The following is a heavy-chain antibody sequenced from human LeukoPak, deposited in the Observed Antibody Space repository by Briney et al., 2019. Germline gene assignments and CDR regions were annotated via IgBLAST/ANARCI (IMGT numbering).Heavy chain of an antibody. V-gene: IGHV3-23*01. CDR3: AKDAARLLCFREFLHYFVY. J-gene: IGHJ4*02. CDR1: GSTFSSYA. CDR2: ISGSGGST. D-gene: IGHD3-10*01. Sequence: GWSLRLSCAASGSTFSSYAMSWVRQAPGKGLEWVSAISGSGGSTYYADTVKGRFTISRDSSKNPLYLQLSGLRAEDPAVYYCAKDAARLLCFREFLHYFVYWAQGPRVTVSS.